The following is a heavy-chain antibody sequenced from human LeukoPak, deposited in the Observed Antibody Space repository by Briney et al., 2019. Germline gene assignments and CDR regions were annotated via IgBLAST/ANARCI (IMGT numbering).Heavy chain of an antibody. Sequence: SETLSLTCAVPGGSISSGGYSWSWIRQPPGKGLEWIGYIYHSGSTYYNPSLKSRVTISVDRSKNQFSLKLSSVTAADTAVYYCARLCSGGSCPDLYYYYGMDVWGKGTTVTVSS. CDR2: IYHSGST. CDR3: ARLCSGGSCPDLYYYYGMDV. D-gene: IGHD2-15*01. J-gene: IGHJ6*04. V-gene: IGHV4-30-2*01. CDR1: GGSISSGGYS.